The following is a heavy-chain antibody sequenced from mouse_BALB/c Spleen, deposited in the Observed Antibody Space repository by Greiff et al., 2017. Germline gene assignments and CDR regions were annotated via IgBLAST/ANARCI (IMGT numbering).Heavy chain of an antibody. CDR3: ARQGTATSWFAD. Sequence: EVKLVESGGDLVKPGGSLKLSCAASGFTFSSYGMSWVRQTPDKRLEWVATISSGGSYTYYPDSVKGRFTISRDNAKNTLYLQMSSLKSEDTAMDYCARQGTATSWFADWGQGTLVTVSA. D-gene: IGHD1-2*01. V-gene: IGHV5-6*01. CDR2: ISSGGSYT. J-gene: IGHJ3*01. CDR1: GFTFSSYG.